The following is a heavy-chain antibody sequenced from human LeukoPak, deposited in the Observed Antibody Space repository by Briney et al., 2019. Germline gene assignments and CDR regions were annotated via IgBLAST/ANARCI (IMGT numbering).Heavy chain of an antibody. J-gene: IGHJ4*02. Sequence: GGSLRLSCAASRFTFSSYAMSWVRQAPGKGLEWVSAISGSGGSTYYADSVKGRFTISRDNSKNTLYLQMNSLRAEDTAVYYCANHITMVRGVIDYWGQGTLVTVSS. CDR1: RFTFSSYA. D-gene: IGHD3-10*01. V-gene: IGHV3-23*01. CDR2: ISGSGGST. CDR3: ANHITMVRGVIDY.